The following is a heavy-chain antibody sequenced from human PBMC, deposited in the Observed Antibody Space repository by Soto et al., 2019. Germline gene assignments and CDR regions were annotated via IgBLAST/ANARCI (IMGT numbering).Heavy chain of an antibody. D-gene: IGHD6-19*01. CDR1: GGTFSSYA. Sequence: SGKVSCKASGGTFSSYAISWVRQAPGQGLEWMGGIIPIFGTANYAQKFQGRVTITADESTSTAYMELSSLRSEDTAVYYCARVWQWLAPYNWFDPWGQGTLVTVSS. CDR3: ARVWQWLAPYNWFDP. CDR2: IIPIFGTA. J-gene: IGHJ5*02. V-gene: IGHV1-69*13.